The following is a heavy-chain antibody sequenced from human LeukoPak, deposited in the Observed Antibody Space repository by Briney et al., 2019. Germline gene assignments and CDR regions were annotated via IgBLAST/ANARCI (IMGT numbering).Heavy chain of an antibody. J-gene: IGHJ4*02. Sequence: PSETLSLTCTVSGGPLNNNDLYWGWIRQPPGKGLEWIGSISYSGRTDYNPSLQSRVTVSVDASKNQFSLELRSVTAADTALYFCARGLKAAVAGRGCIDSWGQGTVVTVSS. CDR2: ISYSGRT. CDR1: GGPLNNNDLY. V-gene: IGHV4-39*07. CDR3: ARGLKAAVAGRGCIDS. D-gene: IGHD2-15*01.